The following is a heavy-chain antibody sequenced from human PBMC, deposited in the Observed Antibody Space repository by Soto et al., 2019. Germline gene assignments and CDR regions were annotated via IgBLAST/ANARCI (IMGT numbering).Heavy chain of an antibody. CDR2: ISSSGSTI. J-gene: IGHJ4*02. D-gene: IGHD2-15*01. Sequence: GGSLRLSCAASGFTFSDYYMSWIRQAPGKGLEWVSYISSSGSTIYYADSVKGRFTISRDNAKNSLYLQMNSLRAEDTAVYYCARDYCSGGSCYPRSADYWGQGTLVTVSS. CDR3: ARDYCSGGSCYPRSADY. CDR1: GFTFSDYY. V-gene: IGHV3-11*01.